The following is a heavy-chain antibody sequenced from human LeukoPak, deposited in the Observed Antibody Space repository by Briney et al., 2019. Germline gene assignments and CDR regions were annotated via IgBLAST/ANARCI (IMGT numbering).Heavy chain of an antibody. J-gene: IGHJ6*02. CDR2: ISSTSGTI. CDR3: ARDYYGMDV. CDR1: GFTFRSHS. Sequence: GGSLRLSCAASGFTFRSHSMSWVRQGPGKGLECVSYISSTSGTIYYADSVKGRFTISRDNAKNSLYLQMNSLRGEDTAVYYCARDYYGMDVWGQGTTVTVSS. V-gene: IGHV3-48*01.